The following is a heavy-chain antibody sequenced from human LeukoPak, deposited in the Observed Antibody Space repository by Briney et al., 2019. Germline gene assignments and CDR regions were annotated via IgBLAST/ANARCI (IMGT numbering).Heavy chain of an antibody. Sequence: GGSLRLSCEVSGFSLSAYNMNWVRQAPGKGLESVSYISSSSATIFYADSVKGRFTISRDNAKNSLYLEMNSLRPEDTAVYLCERDRHVPGLYYYYMDVWGKGTTVTVCS. CDR3: ERDRHVPGLYYYYMDV. J-gene: IGHJ6*03. D-gene: IGHD6-6*01. CDR2: ISSSSATI. V-gene: IGHV3-48*01. CDR1: GFSLSAYN.